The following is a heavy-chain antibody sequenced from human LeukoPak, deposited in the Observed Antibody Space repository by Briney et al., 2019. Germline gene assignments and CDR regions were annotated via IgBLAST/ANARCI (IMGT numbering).Heavy chain of an antibody. CDR2: IYPGDSDT. CDR1: GYSFTSYW. Sequence: GESLKTSCKGSGYSFTSYWIGWVRQMPGKGLEWMGIIYPGDSDTRYSPSFQGQVTTSADKSISTAYLQWSSLKASDTAMYYCVRLQYSSLDYWGQGTLVTVSS. D-gene: IGHD5-18*01. J-gene: IGHJ4*02. V-gene: IGHV5-51*01. CDR3: VRLQYSSLDY.